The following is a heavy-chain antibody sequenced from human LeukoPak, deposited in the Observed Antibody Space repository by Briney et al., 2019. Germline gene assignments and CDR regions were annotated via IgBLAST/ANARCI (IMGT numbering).Heavy chain of an antibody. CDR3: ARLYCSGGSCYSVDY. V-gene: IGHV3-23*01. J-gene: IGHJ4*02. CDR1: GFTFTNYA. D-gene: IGHD2-15*01. Sequence: GGSLRLSCAASGFTFTNYAMSWVRQAPGMGLKWVSGISGSDSGTYYADSVKGRFTISRDNSRNTLYLQINSLRAEDTAVYYCARLYCSGGSCYSVDYWGQGTLVTVSS. CDR2: ISGSDSGT.